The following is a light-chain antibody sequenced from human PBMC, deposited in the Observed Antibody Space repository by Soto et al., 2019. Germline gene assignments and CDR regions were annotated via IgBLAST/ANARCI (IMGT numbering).Light chain of an antibody. V-gene: IGKV1-5*03. CDR2: KAS. J-gene: IGKJ5*01. CDR1: QSISSW. CDR3: QQYDGLPS. Sequence: DIQMTQSPSTLSASVGDRVTSTCRASQSISSWLAWYQQKPGKAPKLLIYKASSLESGVPSRFSGSGSGTHFTLIINNLQPEDAATYYCQQYDGLPSFGQGTQREI.